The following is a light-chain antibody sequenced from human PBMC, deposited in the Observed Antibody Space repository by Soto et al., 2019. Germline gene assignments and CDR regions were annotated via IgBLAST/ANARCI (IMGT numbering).Light chain of an antibody. Sequence: QSVLTQPPSASGTPGQRVNISCSGSSSNIGSNYVYWYRQFPGTAPKLLIQRNNQRPSGVPARFSGSKSGTSASLAISGLRSEDEADYYCSSYTSSFTPIGVFGGGTKLTVL. CDR2: RNN. CDR3: SSYTSSFTPIGV. J-gene: IGLJ3*02. CDR1: SSNIGSNY. V-gene: IGLV1-47*01.